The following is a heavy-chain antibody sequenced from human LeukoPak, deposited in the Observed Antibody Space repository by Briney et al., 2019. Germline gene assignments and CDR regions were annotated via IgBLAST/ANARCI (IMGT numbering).Heavy chain of an antibody. Sequence: KPSETLSLTCAVYGGSFSDFHWSWIRQPPGKGLEWIGEINHSGSTNYNPSLKSRVTISVDTSKNQFSLKLSSVTAADTAVYYCGRGEGYCSGGSCRIFDYWGQGTLVTVSS. J-gene: IGHJ4*02. D-gene: IGHD2-15*01. CDR2: INHSGST. CDR1: GGSFSDFH. V-gene: IGHV4-34*01. CDR3: GRGEGYCSGGSCRIFDY.